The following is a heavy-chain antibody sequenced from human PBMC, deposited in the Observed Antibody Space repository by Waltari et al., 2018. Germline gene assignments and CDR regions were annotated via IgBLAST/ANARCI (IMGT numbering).Heavy chain of an antibody. CDR1: GGSISSPY. CDR2: IYYSGST. V-gene: IGHV4-59*11. Sequence: QVQLQESGPGLVKPSETLSLTCTVSGGSISSPYWSWIRQPPGKGLEWIGYIYYSGSTNYNPSLKSRVTISVDTSKNQFSLKLSSVTAADTAVYYCARVDCGGDCYFDLWGRGTLVTVSS. J-gene: IGHJ2*01. D-gene: IGHD2-21*01. CDR3: ARVDCGGDCYFDL.